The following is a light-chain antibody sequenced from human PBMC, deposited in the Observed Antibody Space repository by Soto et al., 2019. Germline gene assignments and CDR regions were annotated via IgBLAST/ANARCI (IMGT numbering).Light chain of an antibody. CDR3: QQYGSSGT. Sequence: ESVLTQYPGALSLSRGERATRCCRASQSVSNNYLAWYQQKPGQAPRLLIYGASNRATGIPDRFSGSGSGTDFTLTISRLEPEDFAVYYCQQYGSSGTFGQGTKV. CDR2: GAS. V-gene: IGKV3-20*01. CDR1: QSVSNNY. J-gene: IGKJ1*01.